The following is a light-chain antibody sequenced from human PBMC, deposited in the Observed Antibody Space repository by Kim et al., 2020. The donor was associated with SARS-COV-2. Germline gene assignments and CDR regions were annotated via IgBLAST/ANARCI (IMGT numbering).Light chain of an antibody. CDR1: QGISNS. J-gene: IGKJ2*01. CDR2: GAS. V-gene: IGKV1-27*01. CDR3: QRCNSAPYT. Sequence: SASVGDRVTITCRASQGISNSLAWYQQKPGKVPKLLIYGASTLESGVPSRFSGSGSGTDFTLTISSLQPEDVATYYCQRCNSAPYTFGQGTSLEI.